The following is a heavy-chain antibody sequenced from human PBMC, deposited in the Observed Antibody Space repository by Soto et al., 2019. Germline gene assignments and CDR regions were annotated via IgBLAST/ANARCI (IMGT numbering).Heavy chain of an antibody. CDR3: ARFHPFGGTRSPKAFDI. CDR2: IYSSGTT. J-gene: IGHJ3*02. D-gene: IGHD1-26*01. V-gene: IGHV4-4*07. Sequence: QVQLQEPGPGLVKPSETLSLTSTVSGGSISNYYWNWIRQPAGKGLEWIGRIYSSGTTIYNPTLERRVTMSLDTSKNQFSLMLSSVTAADTAVYFCARFHPFGGTRSPKAFDIWGQGTMVTVSS. CDR1: GGSISNYY.